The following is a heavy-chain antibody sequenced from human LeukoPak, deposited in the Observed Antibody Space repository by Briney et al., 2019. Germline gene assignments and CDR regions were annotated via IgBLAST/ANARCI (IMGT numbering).Heavy chain of an antibody. Sequence: GGSLRLSCAASGFTFSTYWMHWVRQAPGKGLVWVSRIKSDGSANYADSVKGRFTISRDNAKNTVSPQMNSLRPEDTGVYYCARAPSEIGGYYPEYFRHWGQGTLVTVSS. CDR1: GFTFSTYW. D-gene: IGHD3-22*01. V-gene: IGHV3-74*01. CDR2: IKSDGSA. CDR3: ARAPSEIGGYYPEYFRH. J-gene: IGHJ1*01.